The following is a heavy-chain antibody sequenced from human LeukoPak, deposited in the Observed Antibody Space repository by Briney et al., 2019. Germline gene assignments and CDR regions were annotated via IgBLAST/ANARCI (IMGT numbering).Heavy chain of an antibody. Sequence: GGSLRLSCAASGFTFSNYAMTWVRQAPGKGLEWVSTISDSGSTFYADSVKGRFTISRDNSKNTLYLQMNSLRAEDTAVYYCARQKVGATPLDYWGQGTLVTVSS. CDR1: GFTFSNYA. J-gene: IGHJ4*02. D-gene: IGHD1-26*01. CDR3: ARQKVGATPLDY. CDR2: ISDSGST. V-gene: IGHV3-23*01.